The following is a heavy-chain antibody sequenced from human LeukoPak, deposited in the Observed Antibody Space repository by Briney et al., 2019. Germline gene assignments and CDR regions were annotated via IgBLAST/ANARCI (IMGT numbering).Heavy chain of an antibody. CDR3: ARDPVWSSGWYYFDY. V-gene: IGHV3-66*01. J-gene: IGHJ4*02. D-gene: IGHD6-19*01. CDR1: GFTVSSNY. CDR2: IYSGGST. Sequence: PGGSLRLSCAASGFTVSSNYMSWVRQAPGKGLEWVSVIYSGGSTYYADSVKGRFTISRDNSKNTLYLQMNSLRAEDTAVYYCARDPVWSSGWYYFDYWGQGTLVTVS.